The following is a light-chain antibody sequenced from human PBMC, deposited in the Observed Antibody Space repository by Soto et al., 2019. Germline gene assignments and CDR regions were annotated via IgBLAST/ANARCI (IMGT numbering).Light chain of an antibody. CDR3: VRADHGPSV. V-gene: IGLV7-46*01. Sequence: QAVVTQEPSLTVSPGGTVTLTFGSSTGTVTSGHYPYWFQQKPGQAPRTLLYDTVKKHSWTPARFSGSLLGGKAALTLSGAQAEDEADSFCVRADHGPSVFGPGSKVTRL. J-gene: IGLJ1*01. CDR1: TGTVTSGHY. CDR2: DTV.